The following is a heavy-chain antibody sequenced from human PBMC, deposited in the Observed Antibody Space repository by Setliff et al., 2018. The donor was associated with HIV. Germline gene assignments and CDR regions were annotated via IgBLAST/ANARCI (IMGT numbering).Heavy chain of an antibody. CDR2: IHYDVSSK. CDR1: GFTFSSYG. V-gene: IGHV3-30*02. D-gene: IGHD3-3*01. Sequence: PGGSLRLSCAAFGFTFSSYGMHWVRQAPGKGLEWVAFIHYDVSSKYYGDSAKGRFTISRDNSRNTLYLQMNSLRPEDTAVYYCARDVSWRVRTYIDYWGQGALVTVSS. J-gene: IGHJ4*02. CDR3: ARDVSWRVRTYIDY.